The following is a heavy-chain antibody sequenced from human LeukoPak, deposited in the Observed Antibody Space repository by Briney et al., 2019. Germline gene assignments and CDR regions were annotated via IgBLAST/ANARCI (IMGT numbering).Heavy chain of an antibody. J-gene: IGHJ3*02. CDR2: INPSGGST. CDR3: ARDGIQPLAFDI. Sequence: ASVKVSCKASGYTFTSYYMHWARQAPGQGLEWMGTINPSGGSTSYAQKFQGRVTMTRDTSTSTVYMELSSLRSEDTAVYYCARDGIQPLAFDIWGQGTMVTVSS. V-gene: IGHV1-46*01. D-gene: IGHD5-18*01. CDR1: GYTFTSYY.